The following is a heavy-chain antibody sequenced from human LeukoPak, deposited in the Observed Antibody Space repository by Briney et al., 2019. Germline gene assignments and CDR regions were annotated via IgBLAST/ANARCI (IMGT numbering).Heavy chain of an antibody. J-gene: IGHJ6*03. CDR1: GGTFSSYA. CDR3: ARAFIAARRYYYYYYYMDV. Sequence: ASVKVSCKASGGTFSSYAISWVRQAPGQGLEWMGGIIPIFGTANYAQKFQGRVTITADKSTSTAYMELSSLRSEDTAVYYCARAFIAARRYYYYYYYMDVWGKGTTVTVSS. CDR2: IIPIFGTA. D-gene: IGHD6-6*01. V-gene: IGHV1-69*06.